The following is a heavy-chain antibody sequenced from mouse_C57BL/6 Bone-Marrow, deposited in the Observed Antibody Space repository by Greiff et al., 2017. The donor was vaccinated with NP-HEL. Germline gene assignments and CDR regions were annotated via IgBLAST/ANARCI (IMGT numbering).Heavy chain of an antibody. J-gene: IGHJ4*01. D-gene: IGHD2-3*01. CDR1: GYTFTSYW. V-gene: IGHV1-59*01. Sequence: QVQLQQPGAELVRPGTSVKLSCTASGYTFTSYWMHWVKQRPGQGLEWIGVIDPSDSYTKYNQQFKGKATLTVDTSSSTAYLQLSSLTSVDSAVYYCARFDGYYLYAMDDWGQGTSVTVSS. CDR2: IDPSDSYT. CDR3: ARFDGYYLYAMDD.